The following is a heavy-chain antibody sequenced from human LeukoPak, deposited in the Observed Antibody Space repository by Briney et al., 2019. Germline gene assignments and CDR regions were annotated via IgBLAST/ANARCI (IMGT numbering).Heavy chain of an antibody. CDR1: GFTFSIYA. D-gene: IGHD3-22*01. CDR2: ISGSGDLT. Sequence: QTGGSLRLSCAASGFTFSIYAMSWVRQAPGKGLEWVSSISGSGDLTYYAGSVKGRFTISRDNSKNTLYLQMNSLRPEDTAIYYCAKDRPNYYGNNGHYYRRDGDSWGQGTLVTVSS. CDR3: AKDRPNYYGNNGHYYRRDGDS. J-gene: IGHJ5*01. V-gene: IGHV3-23*01.